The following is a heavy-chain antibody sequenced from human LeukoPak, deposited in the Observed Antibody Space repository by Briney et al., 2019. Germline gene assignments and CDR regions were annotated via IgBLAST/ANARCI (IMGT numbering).Heavy chain of an antibody. CDR1: GGSISSYY. D-gene: IGHD3-22*01. CDR2: IYYSGST. V-gene: IGHV4-59*01. Sequence: PSETLSLTCTVSGGSISSYYWSWIRQPPGKGLEWIGYIYYSGSTNYNPSLKSRVTISVDTSKNQFSLKLSSVTAADTAVYYCARGQSYSSGYYYYYYYGMDVWGQGTTVTVSS. J-gene: IGHJ6*02. CDR3: ARGQSYSSGYYYYYYYGMDV.